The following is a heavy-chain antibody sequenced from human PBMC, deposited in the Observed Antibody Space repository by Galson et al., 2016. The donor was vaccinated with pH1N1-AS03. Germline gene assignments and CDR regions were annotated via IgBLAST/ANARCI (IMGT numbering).Heavy chain of an antibody. D-gene: IGHD3-22*01. V-gene: IGHV3-23*01. CDR1: GFTLSSSA. CDR3: AKNRYYDSSADAFDI. J-gene: IGHJ3*02. Sequence: SLRLSCAASGFTLSSSAMSWVRQAPRKGLAWVSFISNSGATTHYATSVTGRFTISRENSRNTLYQQMNSLRDEDTAVYYGAKNRYYDSSADAFDIWGQGTLVTVSS. CDR2: ISNSGATT.